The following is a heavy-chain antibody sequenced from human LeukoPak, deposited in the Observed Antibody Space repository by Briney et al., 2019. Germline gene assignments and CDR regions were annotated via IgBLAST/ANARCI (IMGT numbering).Heavy chain of an antibody. CDR2: IKRKSDGGTT. Sequence: GGSLRLSCAASGFTFNNAWMSWVRQAPGKGLEWVGHIKRKSDGGTTDYAAPVKGRFTISRDDSKNTLYLQMNSLKTEDTAVYYCTTGVYGDYVSYYYYMDVWGKGTTVTVSS. CDR1: GFTFNNAW. D-gene: IGHD4-17*01. V-gene: IGHV3-15*01. CDR3: TTGVYGDYVSYYYYMDV. J-gene: IGHJ6*03.